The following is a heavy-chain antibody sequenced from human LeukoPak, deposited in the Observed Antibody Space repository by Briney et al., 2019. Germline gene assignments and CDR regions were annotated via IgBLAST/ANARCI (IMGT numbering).Heavy chain of an antibody. D-gene: IGHD3-10*01. Sequence: ASVKVSCKASGYSFSDYSMHWVRQAPGQGLEGVGRINSNSGGTSYAQNFQGRVTTTRDTSISTAYMEVSGLTSDDTAVYYCARGGSGSGYLYYFDSWGQGTLVSVSS. V-gene: IGHV1-2*06. CDR1: GYSFSDYS. CDR2: INSNSGGT. J-gene: IGHJ4*02. CDR3: ARGGSGSGYLYYFDS.